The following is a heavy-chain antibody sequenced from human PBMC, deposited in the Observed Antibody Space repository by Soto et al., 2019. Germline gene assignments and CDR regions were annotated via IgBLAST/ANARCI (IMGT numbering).Heavy chain of an antibody. D-gene: IGHD6-13*01. CDR1: GGSISGTTYS. V-gene: IGHV4-30-2*01. CDR3: ARGQGAAAGHSNFDY. J-gene: IGHJ4*02. Sequence: QLQLQESGSGLVKPSQTLSLTCAVSGGSISGTTYSWSWIRQPPGKGLEWIGYIYDRGNTYYNPSLQSQFSISIDRSKNQFSLKLSSVTAADTAVYYCARGQGAAAGHSNFDYWGQGALVTVSS. CDR2: IYDRGNT.